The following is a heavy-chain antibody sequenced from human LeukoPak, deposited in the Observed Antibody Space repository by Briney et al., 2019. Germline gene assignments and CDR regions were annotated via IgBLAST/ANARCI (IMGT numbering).Heavy chain of an antibody. CDR2: ISYDGSNK. Sequence: GGSLRLSCAASGFTFSSYAMHWVRQAPGKGLEWVAVISYDGSNKYYADSVKGRFTISRDNSKNTLYLQMNSLRAEDTAAYYCARDQVASGWPHYWGQGTLVTVSS. J-gene: IGHJ4*02. CDR3: ARDQVASGWPHY. CDR1: GFTFSSYA. D-gene: IGHD6-19*01. V-gene: IGHV3-30*04.